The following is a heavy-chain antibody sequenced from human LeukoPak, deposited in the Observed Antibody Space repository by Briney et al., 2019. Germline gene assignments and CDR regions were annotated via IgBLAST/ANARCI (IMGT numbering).Heavy chain of an antibody. CDR1: GFIFRNYW. V-gene: IGHV5-51*01. J-gene: IGHJ4*02. D-gene: IGHD6-13*01. Sequence: ESGGSLRLSCAASGFIFRNYWIGWVRQMPGKGLEWMGIIYPGDSDTRYSPSFQGQVTISADKSISTAYLQWSSLKASDTAMYYCARGDGGTSWLDSWGQGTLVTVSS. CDR2: IYPGDSDT. CDR3: ARGDGGTSWLDS.